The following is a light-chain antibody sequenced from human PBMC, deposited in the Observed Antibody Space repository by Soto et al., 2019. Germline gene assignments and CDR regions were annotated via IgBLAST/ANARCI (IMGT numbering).Light chain of an antibody. CDR3: AAWDDSRSGPV. Sequence: QSVLTQPPSVSGAPGQRVTISCTGSSSNIGAGYDVYWYQQLPGTAPKLLIYDNSNRPSGVPDRFSGSKSGTSASLAITGLQAEDEADYYCAAWDDSRSGPVFGGGTKLTVL. CDR2: DNS. CDR1: SSNIGAGYD. V-gene: IGLV1-40*01. J-gene: IGLJ2*01.